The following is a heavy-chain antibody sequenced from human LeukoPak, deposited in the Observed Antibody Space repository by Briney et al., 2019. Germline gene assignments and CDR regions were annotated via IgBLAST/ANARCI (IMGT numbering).Heavy chain of an antibody. CDR3: ARNRGISD. V-gene: IGHV4-59*01. CDR2: IYYSGST. J-gene: IGHJ4*02. CDR1: GFTFSSYA. D-gene: IGHD1-14*01. Sequence: GSLRLSCAASGFTFSSYAMSWVRQAPGKGLEWIGYIYYSGSTNYNPSLKSRVTISVDTSKNQFSLKLSSVTAADTAVYYCARNRGISDWGQGTLVTVSS.